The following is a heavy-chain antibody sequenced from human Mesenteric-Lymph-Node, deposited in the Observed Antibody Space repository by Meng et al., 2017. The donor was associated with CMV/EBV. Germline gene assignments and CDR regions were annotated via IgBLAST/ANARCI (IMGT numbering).Heavy chain of an antibody. CDR1: SFSGYY. Sequence: SFSGYYWSWVRQPAGKGLEWIGEINHSGSTNYNPSLKSRVTISVDTSKNQFSLKLSSVTAADTAVYYCASEPGYCSGTSCYGGWFDPWGQGTLVTVSS. CDR2: INHSGST. J-gene: IGHJ5*02. CDR3: ASEPGYCSGTSCYGGWFDP. V-gene: IGHV4-34*01. D-gene: IGHD2-2*01.